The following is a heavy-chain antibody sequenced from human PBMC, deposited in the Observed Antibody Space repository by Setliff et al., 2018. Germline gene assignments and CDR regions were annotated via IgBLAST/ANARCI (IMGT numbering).Heavy chain of an antibody. CDR2: INHSGST. Sequence: TSETLSLTCAVYGGSFSGYYWSWIRQPPGKGLEWIGEINHSGSTNYNPSLKSRVTISVDTSKNQFSLKLSSVTAADTAVYYCARGVYCSSTSCSPGLNWFDPWGQGILVTVSS. J-gene: IGHJ5*02. CDR1: GGSFSGYY. V-gene: IGHV4-34*01. CDR3: ARGVYCSSTSCSPGLNWFDP. D-gene: IGHD2-2*01.